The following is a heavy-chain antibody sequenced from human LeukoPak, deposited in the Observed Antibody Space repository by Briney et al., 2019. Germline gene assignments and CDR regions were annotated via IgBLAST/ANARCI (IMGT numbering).Heavy chain of an antibody. CDR2: INHSGST. Sequence: PSETLSLTCAVYGGSFSGYYWSWIRQPPGKGLEWIGEINHSGSTNYNPSLKSRVTISVDTSKNQFSLKLSSVTAADTAVYYCARTSGVDYCSSTSFYYDYWGQGTLVTVSS. D-gene: IGHD2-2*01. V-gene: IGHV4-34*01. CDR1: GGSFSGYY. J-gene: IGHJ4*02. CDR3: ARTSGVDYCSSTSFYYDY.